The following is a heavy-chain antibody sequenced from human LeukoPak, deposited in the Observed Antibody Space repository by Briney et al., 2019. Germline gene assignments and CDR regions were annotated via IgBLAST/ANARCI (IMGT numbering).Heavy chain of an antibody. J-gene: IGHJ6*03. D-gene: IGHD6-19*01. CDR1: GFTFSSYE. V-gene: IGHV3-48*03. Sequence: PGGSLRLSCAASGFTFSSYEMNWVRQAPGKGLEWVSYISSSGSTIYYADSVKGRFTISRDNAKNSLYLQMNSLRAEDTAVYYCATTLSGWSPPQTSYYSYYMDVWGKGTTVTISS. CDR3: ATTLSGWSPPQTSYYSYYMDV. CDR2: ISSSGSTI.